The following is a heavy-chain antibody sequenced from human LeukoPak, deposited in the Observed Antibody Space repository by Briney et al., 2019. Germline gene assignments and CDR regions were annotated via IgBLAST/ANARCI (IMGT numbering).Heavy chain of an antibody. J-gene: IGHJ5*02. Sequence: SETLSLTCTVSGGSISSYYWSWIRQPPGKGLEWIGYIYYSGSSNYNPSLKSRVTISVDTSKNQFSLRLSSVTAADTAVYYCARDERSWFDPWGQGTLVTVSS. V-gene: IGHV4-59*01. CDR1: GGSISSYY. CDR2: IYYSGSS. CDR3: ARDERSWFDP.